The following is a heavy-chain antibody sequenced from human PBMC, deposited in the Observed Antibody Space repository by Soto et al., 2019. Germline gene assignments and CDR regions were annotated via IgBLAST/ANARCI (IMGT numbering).Heavy chain of an antibody. Sequence: SETLCLTCSIDSGSFSGYYWSWIRQPPGKGLEWIGEISQSGNTNYSPSLKSRVSISIDTSKKQFSLNLASVSAADTAVYYCARAPKVSGSSQTRPDFWGQGTLVTVSS. J-gene: IGHJ4*02. CDR1: SGSFSGYY. V-gene: IGHV4-34*01. CDR3: ARAPKVSGSSQTRPDF. D-gene: IGHD6-6*01. CDR2: ISQSGNT.